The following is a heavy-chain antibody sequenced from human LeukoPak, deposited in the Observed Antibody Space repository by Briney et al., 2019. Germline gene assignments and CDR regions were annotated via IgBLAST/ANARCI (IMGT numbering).Heavy chain of an antibody. V-gene: IGHV3-23*01. CDR2: ISGSGGTT. Sequence: GGSLRLSCAASGFTFSSYGMNWVRQAPGKGLEWVSGISGSGGTTYYADSVKGRFTISRDNSKNSLSLQVSSLRAEDTAVYYCAKTNGYYSDWGQGALVTVSS. CDR3: AKTNGYYSD. D-gene: IGHD3-22*01. J-gene: IGHJ4*02. CDR1: GFTFSSYG.